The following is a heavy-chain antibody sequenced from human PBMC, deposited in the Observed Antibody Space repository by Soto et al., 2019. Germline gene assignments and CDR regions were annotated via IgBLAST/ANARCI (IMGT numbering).Heavy chain of an antibody. J-gene: IGHJ4*02. CDR1: GGSISSSNW. D-gene: IGHD3-10*01. Sequence: SETLSLTCAVSGGSISSSNWWSWVRQPPGKGLEWIGEIYHSGSTNYNPSLKSRVTISVDKPKNQFSLKLSSVTAADTAVYYCARAADRMAGRYPDWGQGTLVTVSS. CDR2: IYHSGST. CDR3: ARAADRMAGRYPD. V-gene: IGHV4-4*02.